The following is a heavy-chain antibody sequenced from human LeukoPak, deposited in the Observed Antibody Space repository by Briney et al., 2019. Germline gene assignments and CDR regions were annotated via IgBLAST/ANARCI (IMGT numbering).Heavy chain of an antibody. Sequence: PSQTLSLTCAISGDSVSSNSAAWNWIRQSPSRGLEWLGRTYYRSKWYNDYAVSVKSRITINPDTSKNQFPLQLNSVTPEDTAVYYCAREYYYDSSGYRFFDYWGQGTLVTVSS. D-gene: IGHD3-22*01. CDR2: TYYRSKWYN. CDR3: AREYYYDSSGYRFFDY. J-gene: IGHJ4*02. V-gene: IGHV6-1*01. CDR1: GDSVSSNSAA.